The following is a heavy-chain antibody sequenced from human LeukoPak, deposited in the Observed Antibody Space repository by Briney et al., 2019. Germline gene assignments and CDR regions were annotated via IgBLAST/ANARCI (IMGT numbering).Heavy chain of an antibody. Sequence: PSETLSLTCAVYGGSFSGYHWSWIRQPPGKGLEWIGEINHSGSTNYNPSLKSRVTISVDTSKNQFSLKLSSVTAADTAVYYCARFGGGSYHYYFDYWGQGTLVTVSS. D-gene: IGHD1-26*01. CDR2: INHSGST. J-gene: IGHJ4*02. CDR1: GGSFSGYH. V-gene: IGHV4-34*01. CDR3: ARFGGGSYHYYFDY.